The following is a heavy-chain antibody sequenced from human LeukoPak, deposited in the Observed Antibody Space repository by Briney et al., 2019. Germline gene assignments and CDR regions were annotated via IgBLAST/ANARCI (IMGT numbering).Heavy chain of an antibody. J-gene: IGHJ4*02. CDR3: ASTNRGYSYGYY. Sequence: SETLSLTCTVSGGPFGIGSSSWGWFRRPPGKGLEGIGSIYYSGSTYYNPSLKSRVTISVDTSKNQFSLKLSSVTAADTAVYYCASTNRGYSYGYYWGQGTLVTVSS. CDR2: IYYSGST. CDR1: GGPFGIGSSS. D-gene: IGHD5-18*01. V-gene: IGHV4-39*01.